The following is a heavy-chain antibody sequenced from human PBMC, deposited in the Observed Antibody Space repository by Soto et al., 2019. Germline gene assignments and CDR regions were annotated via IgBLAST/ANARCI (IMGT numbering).Heavy chain of an antibody. Sequence: SETLSLTCAVYGGSFSGYDWSWIRQPPGKGLEWIGEINHSGSTNYNPSLKSGVTISVDTSKNQFSRKLSYVSAADTAVYYCARGDGVGATNNAFDIWGQGTMVTVSS. CDR1: GGSFSGYD. CDR3: ARGDGVGATNNAFDI. CDR2: INHSGST. V-gene: IGHV4-34*01. J-gene: IGHJ3*02. D-gene: IGHD1-26*01.